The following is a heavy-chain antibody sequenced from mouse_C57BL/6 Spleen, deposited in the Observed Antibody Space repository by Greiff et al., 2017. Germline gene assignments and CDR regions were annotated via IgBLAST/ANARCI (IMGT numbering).Heavy chain of an antibody. Sequence: EVQLQQSGPELVKPGASVKISCKASGYTFTDYYMNWVKQSHGKSLEWIGDINPNNGGTSYNQKFKGKATLTVDKSSSTAYMELRSLTSEDSAVYYCARSGRYSNYGAVDYWGQGTSVTVSS. V-gene: IGHV1-26*01. D-gene: IGHD2-5*01. CDR3: ARSGRYSNYGAVDY. J-gene: IGHJ4*01. CDR1: GYTFTDYY. CDR2: INPNNGGT.